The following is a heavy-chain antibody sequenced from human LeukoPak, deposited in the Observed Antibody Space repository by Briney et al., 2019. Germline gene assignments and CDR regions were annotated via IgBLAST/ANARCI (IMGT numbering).Heavy chain of an antibody. CDR2: IYYSGST. CDR1: VRPFSRYY. V-gene: IGHV4-59*08. D-gene: IGHD2-2*01. Sequence: PSETLSLTCTVSVRPFSRYYWSWLRQPPGKGLEWIGYIYYSGSTNYNPSLKSRVTISVDTSKNQFSLKLSSVTAADTAVYYCARHVGSSADDCDYWGQGTLVTVSS. J-gene: IGHJ4*02. CDR3: ARHVGSSADDCDY.